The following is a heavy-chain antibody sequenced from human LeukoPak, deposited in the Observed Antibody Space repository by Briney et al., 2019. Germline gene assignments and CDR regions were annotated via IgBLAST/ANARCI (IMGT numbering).Heavy chain of an antibody. D-gene: IGHD3-16*01. J-gene: IGHJ4*02. CDR3: ATSPSLGY. CDR1: GLTVSDNY. Sequence: GGSLRLSCAASGLTVSDNYMTWVRQAPGGGLEGVSVIYSGGGTSYADSVKGRFSISRDNSKNTLYLQMDSLRPEDTAVYYCATSPSLGYWGQGTLVTVSS. CDR2: IYSGGGT. V-gene: IGHV3-66*01.